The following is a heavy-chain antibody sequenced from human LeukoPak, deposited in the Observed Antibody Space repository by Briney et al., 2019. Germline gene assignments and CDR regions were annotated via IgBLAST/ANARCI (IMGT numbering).Heavy chain of an antibody. V-gene: IGHV1-69*05. J-gene: IGHJ4*02. Sequence: SVKVSCKASGGTFSSYAISWVRQGPGQGLEWMGGIIPIFGTASYAQKFQVRVTITTDEATSTAYLELSSLRSEDTAVYYCPRDDGRRKFDYWGQGTLVTVSS. CDR3: PRDDGRRKFDY. CDR2: IIPIFGTA. CDR1: GGTFSSYA.